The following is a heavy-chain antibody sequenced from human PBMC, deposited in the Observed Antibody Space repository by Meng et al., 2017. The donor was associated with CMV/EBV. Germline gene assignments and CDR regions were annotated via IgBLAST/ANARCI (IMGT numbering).Heavy chain of an antibody. CDR2: INHSGST. J-gene: IGHJ6*02. Sequence: SETLSLTCAVYGGSFSGYYWSWIRQPPGKGLEWIGEINHSGSTNYNPSLKSRVTISVDTSKNQFSLKLSSVTAADTAVYYCASQKWVTVTLYYYYGMDVWGQGTTVTVSS. V-gene: IGHV4-34*01. D-gene: IGHD4-23*01. CDR3: ASQKWVTVTLYYYYGMDV. CDR1: GGSFSGYY.